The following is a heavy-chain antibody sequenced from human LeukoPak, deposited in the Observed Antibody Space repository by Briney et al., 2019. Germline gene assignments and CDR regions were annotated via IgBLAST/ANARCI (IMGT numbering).Heavy chain of an antibody. CDR3: ARDARQFYYDSSGYFYDS. V-gene: IGHV4-38-2*02. J-gene: IGHJ5*01. CDR1: GYSISSSYC. CDR2: LYNSGGA. Sequence: PSETLSLTCAVSGYSISSSYCWAWIRQPPGKGLEWSGSLYNSGGAYYNSSLKSRVTISADTSKKQFSLRLWYVTAADTAVYFCARDARQFYYDSSGYFYDSWGQGTLVTVSS. D-gene: IGHD3-22*01.